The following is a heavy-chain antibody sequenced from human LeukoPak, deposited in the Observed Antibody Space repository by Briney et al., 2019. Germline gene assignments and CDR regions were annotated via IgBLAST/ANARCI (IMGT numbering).Heavy chain of an antibody. CDR2: IYYSGST. V-gene: IGHV4-59*08. D-gene: IGHD6-13*01. J-gene: IGHJ4*02. CDR3: ARSPYSSSWYENYFDY. Sequence: PSETLSLTCTVSGGSISGYCWSWIRQPPGKELEWIAYIYYSGSTDYNPSLKSRVTISVHTSKNQFSLKLTSVTAADTAVYYCARSPYSSSWYENYFDYWGQGTLVTVSS. CDR1: GGSISGYC.